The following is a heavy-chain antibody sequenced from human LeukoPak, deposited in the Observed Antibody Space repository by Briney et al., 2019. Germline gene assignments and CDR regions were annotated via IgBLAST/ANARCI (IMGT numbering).Heavy chain of an antibody. CDR2: MNPNSGNT. Sequence: ASVKVSCKASGYTFTSYDINWVRQATGQGLEWMGWMNPNSGNTGYAQKFQGRVTMTRNTSISTAYMELSSLRSEDTAVYYCARAVVGYDFWSGYYSPWYYYYYYMDVWGQGTTVTVSS. CDR1: GYTFTSYD. J-gene: IGHJ6*03. D-gene: IGHD3-3*01. CDR3: ARAVVGYDFWSGYYSPWYYYYYYMDV. V-gene: IGHV1-8*01.